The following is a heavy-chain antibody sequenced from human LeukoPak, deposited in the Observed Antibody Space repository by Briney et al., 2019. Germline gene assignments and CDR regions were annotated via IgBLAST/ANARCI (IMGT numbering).Heavy chain of an antibody. V-gene: IGHV3-23*01. CDR3: AKEAYYYDSSGYELDY. CDR1: GFTFSSYA. CDR2: ISGSGGST. Sequence: GGSLRLSCAASGFTFSSYAMSWVRQAPGKGLEWVSAISGSGGSTYYADSVKGRFTISRDNSKNTLYLQMNSLRAEDTAVYYYAKEAYYYDSSGYELDYWGQGTLVTVSS. J-gene: IGHJ4*02. D-gene: IGHD3-22*01.